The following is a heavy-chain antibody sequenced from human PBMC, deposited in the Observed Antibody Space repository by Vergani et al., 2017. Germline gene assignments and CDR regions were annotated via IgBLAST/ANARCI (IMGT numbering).Heavy chain of an antibody. D-gene: IGHD1-26*01. CDR2: ISYDGSNK. V-gene: IGHV3-30-3*01. J-gene: IGHJ4*02. CDR3: AKDEPDGSYLLT. CDR1: GFTFSSYA. Sequence: QVQLVESGGGVVQPGRSLRLSCAASGFTFSSYAMHWVRKAPGKGLEWVAVISYDGSNKYYADSVKGRFTISRDNSKNTLYLQMNSLRAEDTAVYYCAKDEPDGSYLLTWGQGTLVTVSS.